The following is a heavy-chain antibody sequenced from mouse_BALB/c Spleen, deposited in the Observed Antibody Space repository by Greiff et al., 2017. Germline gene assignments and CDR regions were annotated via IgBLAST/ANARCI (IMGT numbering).Heavy chain of an antibody. CDR2: ISYSGST. CDR1: GYSITSDYA. CDR3: ARSNRAWFAY. Sequence: DVQLPESGPGLVKPSQSLSLTCTVTGYSITSDYAWNWIRQFPGNKLEWMGYISYSGSTSYNPSLKSRISITRDTSKNQFFLQLNSVTTEDTATYYCARSNRAWFAYWGQGTLVTVSA. J-gene: IGHJ3*01. V-gene: IGHV3-2*02.